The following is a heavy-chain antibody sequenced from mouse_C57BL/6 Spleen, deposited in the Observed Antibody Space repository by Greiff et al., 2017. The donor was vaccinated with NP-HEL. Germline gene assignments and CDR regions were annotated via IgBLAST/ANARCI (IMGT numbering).Heavy chain of an antibody. CDR3: ERDGGYDYDKRAWFAY. Sequence: QVQLQQSGAELVKPGASVKLSCKASGYTFTSYWMHWVKQRPGRGLEWIGRIDPNSGGTKYNEKFKGKATLTVDKPSSTAYMQLSSLTSEDSAVYYCERDGGYDYDKRAWFAYWGQGTLVTVSA. V-gene: IGHV1-72*01. D-gene: IGHD2-4*01. CDR1: GYTFTSYW. CDR2: IDPNSGGT. J-gene: IGHJ3*01.